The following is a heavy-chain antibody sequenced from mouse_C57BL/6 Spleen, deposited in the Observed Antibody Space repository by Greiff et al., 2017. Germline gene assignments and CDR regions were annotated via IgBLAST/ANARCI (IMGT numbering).Heavy chain of an antibody. D-gene: IGHD2-1*01. V-gene: IGHV1-9*01. CDR2: ILPGSGST. CDR3: AASYGNYLDY. Sequence: QVQLQQSGAELMKPGASVKLSCKATGYTFTGYWIEWVKQRPGHGLEWIGEILPGSGSTNYNGKFKGKATFTADTSSNTAYMQLSSLTKEDSAIYYCAASYGNYLDYWGQGTTLTVSS. CDR1: GYTFTGYW. J-gene: IGHJ2*01.